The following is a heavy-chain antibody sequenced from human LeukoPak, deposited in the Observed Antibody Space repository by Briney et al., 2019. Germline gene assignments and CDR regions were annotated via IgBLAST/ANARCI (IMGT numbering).Heavy chain of an antibody. CDR3: ASTNRRRMIVVVIPDY. V-gene: IGHV4-39*01. CDR1: GGSISNSRYF. CDR2: IYYSGST. Sequence: PSETLSLTCTVSGGSISNSRYFWGWIRQPPGKGLEGIGSIYYSGSTYYNPSLKSRVTISVDTSKNQFSLKLSSVTAADTAVYYCASTNRRRMIVVVIPDYWGQGTLVTVSS. D-gene: IGHD3-22*01. J-gene: IGHJ4*02.